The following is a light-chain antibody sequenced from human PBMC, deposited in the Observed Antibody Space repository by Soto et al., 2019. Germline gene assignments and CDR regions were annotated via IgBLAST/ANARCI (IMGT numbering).Light chain of an antibody. CDR2: AAS. CDR1: QSISSY. J-gene: IGKJ5*01. Sequence: TQSPGTLSWSRCERVTGTCRASQSISSYGNWYQEKPGKAPKLLTYAASSLQSEVQSRFSGSESGTDFTLTSSGLQPEEFATYYCQQSYSSSNTFG. V-gene: IGKV1-39*01. CDR3: QQSYSSSNT.